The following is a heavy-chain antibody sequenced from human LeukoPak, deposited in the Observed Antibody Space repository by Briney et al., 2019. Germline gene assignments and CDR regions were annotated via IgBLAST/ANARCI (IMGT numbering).Heavy chain of an antibody. D-gene: IGHD3-22*01. V-gene: IGHV1-18*01. CDR1: GYIFTSYG. Sequence: ASVTVSCKASGYIFTSYGISSVRQAPGQGLEWMGWISVYNGKKKYPQRLQGRVTMTTDTSTTTAEMELRSLRSDDTVVYYCARDINGYYYNSHGYYPTDLWGQGTLVTVSS. CDR2: ISVYNGKK. J-gene: IGHJ5*02. CDR3: ARDINGYYYNSHGYYPTDL.